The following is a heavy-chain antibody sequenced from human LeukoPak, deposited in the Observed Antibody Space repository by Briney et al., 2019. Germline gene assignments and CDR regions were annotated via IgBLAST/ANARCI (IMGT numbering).Heavy chain of an antibody. V-gene: IGHV1-24*01. CDR1: GYTLTELS. J-gene: IGHJ3*02. CDR2: FDPEDGET. D-gene: IGHD2-2*01. CDR3: ARAKECSSTSCYARWDAFDI. Sequence: EASVKVSCKVSGYTLTELSMHWVRQAPGKGLEWMGGFDPEDGETIYAQKFQGRVTMTEDTSTDTAYMELSSLRSEDTAVYYCARAKECSSTSCYARWDAFDIWGQGTMVTVSS.